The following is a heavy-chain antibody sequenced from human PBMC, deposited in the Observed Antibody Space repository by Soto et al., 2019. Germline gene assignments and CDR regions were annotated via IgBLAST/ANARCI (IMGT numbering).Heavy chain of an antibody. Sequence: QVQLVQSGAEVKKPGASVKVSCKASGYTFTSYGISWVRQAPGQGLEWMGWISAYNGNTNYAQKLQGRVTMTTDTCTRTAYMELRRLRSDDTAVDYCARDGFATVSHFDYWGQGTLVTVSS. D-gene: IGHD4-17*01. J-gene: IGHJ4*02. CDR1: GYTFTSYG. CDR3: ARDGFATVSHFDY. V-gene: IGHV1-18*01. CDR2: ISAYNGNT.